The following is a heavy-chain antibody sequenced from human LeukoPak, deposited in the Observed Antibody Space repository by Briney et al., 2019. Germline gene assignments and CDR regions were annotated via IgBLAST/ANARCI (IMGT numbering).Heavy chain of an antibody. CDR2: IRFDGSNK. J-gene: IGHJ4*02. Sequence: GGSLRLSCTASGFTFRSFGMHWVRQAPGKGLEWVAFIRFDGSNKYYGDSVKGRFIISRDNSKNTLYVEMNSLRIEDTAVYYCAKDRGSSGYPRDFDHWGQGTLVTVSS. V-gene: IGHV3-30*02. CDR1: GFTFRSFG. CDR3: AKDRGSSGYPRDFDH. D-gene: IGHD3-22*01.